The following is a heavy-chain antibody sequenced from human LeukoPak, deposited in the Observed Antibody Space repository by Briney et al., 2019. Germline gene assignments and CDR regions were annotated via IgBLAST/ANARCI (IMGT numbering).Heavy chain of an antibody. CDR3: AKEGKKDGSGSYLDY. CDR1: GFTFSSSA. Sequence: GGSLRLSCAASGFTFSSSAMSWVRQVPGKGLEWVSAISGSGGSTYYADSVKGRFTISRDNSKNTLYLQMNSLRAEDTAVYYCAKEGKKDGSGSYLDYWGQGTLVTVSS. CDR2: ISGSGGST. J-gene: IGHJ4*02. D-gene: IGHD3-10*01. V-gene: IGHV3-23*01.